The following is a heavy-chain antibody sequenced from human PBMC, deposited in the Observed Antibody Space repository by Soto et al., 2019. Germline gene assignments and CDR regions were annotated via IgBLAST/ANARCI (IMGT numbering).Heavy chain of an antibody. CDR1: RFTFDDYA. V-gene: IGHV3-9*01. Sequence: EVQLVESGGGLVQPGRSLRLSCAASRFTFDDYAMHWVRQAPGKGLEWVSGISWNSGSIGYADSVKGRFTISRDNAKNSLYLQMNSLRAEDTALYYCAKDSRSSGWAHFDYWGQGTLVTVSS. D-gene: IGHD6-19*01. CDR2: ISWNSGSI. J-gene: IGHJ4*02. CDR3: AKDSRSSGWAHFDY.